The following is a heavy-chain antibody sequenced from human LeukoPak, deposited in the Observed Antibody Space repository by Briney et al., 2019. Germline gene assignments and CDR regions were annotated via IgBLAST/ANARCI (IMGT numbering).Heavy chain of an antibody. D-gene: IGHD6-13*01. CDR1: GFTFSRYG. CDR2: IRYDGSNI. CDR3: AKMGSSWQFDY. J-gene: IGHJ4*02. V-gene: IGHV3-30*02. Sequence: GGSLRLSCATSGFTFSRYGMHWVRQAPGKGLEWVTFIRYDGSNIYYADSVKGRFTVSRDNSKNTPYLQMNSLRPEDTAVYYCAKMGSSWQFDYWGRGTLVTVSS.